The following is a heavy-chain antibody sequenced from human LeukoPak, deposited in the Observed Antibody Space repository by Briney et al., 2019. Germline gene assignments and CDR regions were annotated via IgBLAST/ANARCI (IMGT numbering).Heavy chain of an antibody. CDR1: GFTFS. D-gene: IGHD7-27*01. V-gene: IGHV3-30*02. CDR3: AKDGNWASVS. J-gene: IGHJ5*02. Sequence: GGSLRLSCVGSGFTFSVHWVRQVPGKGLEWLTFIRHDGADQHYADSVRGRFTISRDNSKNTVYLQMNSLRPEDTALYYCAKDGNWASVSWGQGTLVTVSS. CDR2: IRHDGADQ.